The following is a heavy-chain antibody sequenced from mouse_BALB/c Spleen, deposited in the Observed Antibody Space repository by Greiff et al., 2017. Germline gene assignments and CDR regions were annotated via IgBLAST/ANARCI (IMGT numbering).Heavy chain of an antibody. J-gene: IGHJ3*01. CDR1: GFTFSSYT. V-gene: IGHV5-6-4*01. CDR3: TRGRGN. Sequence: DVKLVESGGGLVKPGGSLKLSCAASGFTFSSYTMSWVRQTPEKRLEWVATISSGGSYTYYPDSVKGRFTISRDNAKNTLYLQMSSLKSEDTAMYYCTRGRGNWGQGTLVTVSA. CDR2: ISSGGSYT.